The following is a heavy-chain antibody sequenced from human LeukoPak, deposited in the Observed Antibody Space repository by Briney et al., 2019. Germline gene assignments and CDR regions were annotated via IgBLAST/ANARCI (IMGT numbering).Heavy chain of an antibody. CDR1: GFIFSSYS. CDR3: AREDGAAVAGSWYFDI. D-gene: IGHD6-19*01. V-gene: IGHV3-21*01. Sequence: GGSLRLSCAASGFIFSSYSMNWVRQAPGKGLEWVSSISSSSSYIYYADSVKGRFTISRDNAKNSLYLQMNSLRAEDTAVYYCAREDGAAVAGSWYFDIWGRGTLVTVSS. CDR2: ISSSSSYI. J-gene: IGHJ2*01.